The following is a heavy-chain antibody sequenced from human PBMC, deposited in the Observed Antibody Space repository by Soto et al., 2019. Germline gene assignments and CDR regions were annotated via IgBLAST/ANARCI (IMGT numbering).Heavy chain of an antibody. CDR2: INPNGGST. J-gene: IGHJ4*02. CDR3: ARSLLQDDF. Sequence: QVQLVQSGAEVKKPGASVKISCKASGYTFIHYYIHWVRQAPGQGLEWMAIINPNGGSTNYAQKFQGRVTVTSDTSTTTVSMELNSLESDDTAVYFCARSLLQDDFWGQGTLVTVSS. D-gene: IGHD3-16*01. V-gene: IGHV1-46*01. CDR1: GYTFIHYY.